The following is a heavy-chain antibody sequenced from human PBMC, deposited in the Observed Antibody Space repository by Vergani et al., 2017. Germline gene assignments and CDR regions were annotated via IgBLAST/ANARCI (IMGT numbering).Heavy chain of an antibody. Sequence: QVQLVESGGGLVKPGGSLRLPCAASGYSFSDHYMTWIRQAPGKGLEWVSYISNSGNTIEYADSVKGRFSISRDNAKSSLFLQMDSLRAEDTAVYYCARDHRDYNNCPGTFDIWGQGSMVTVSS. V-gene: IGHV3-11*01. J-gene: IGHJ3*02. D-gene: IGHD4-11*01. CDR1: GYSFSDHY. CDR3: ARDHRDYNNCPGTFDI. CDR2: ISNSGNTI.